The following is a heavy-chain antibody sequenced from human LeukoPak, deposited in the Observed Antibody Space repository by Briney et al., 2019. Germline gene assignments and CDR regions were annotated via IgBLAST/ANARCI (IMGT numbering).Heavy chain of an antibody. Sequence: GGSLRLSCTASGFTFGDYAMSWFRQAPGKGLEWVGRIKSKTDGGTTDYAAPVKGRFTISRDDSKNTLYLQMNSLKTEDTAVYYCTTVMVRGLQDYWGQGTLVTVSS. V-gene: IGHV3-15*01. CDR2: IKSKTDGGTT. J-gene: IGHJ4*02. D-gene: IGHD3-10*01. CDR1: GFTFGDYA. CDR3: TTVMVRGLQDY.